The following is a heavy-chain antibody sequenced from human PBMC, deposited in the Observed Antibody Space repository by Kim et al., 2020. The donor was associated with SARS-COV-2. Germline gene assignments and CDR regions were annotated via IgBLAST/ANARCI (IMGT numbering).Heavy chain of an antibody. D-gene: IGHD2-2*01. Sequence: SETLSPTCAVSGGSISSGDYYWSWIRQPPGKGLEWIGYIYYSGSTYYNPSLKSRVTISVDTSKNQFSLKLSSVTAADTAVYYCVCRPADYYYGMDVWGQGTTVTVSS. CDR2: IYYSGST. CDR3: VCRPADYYYGMDV. CDR1: GGSISSGDYY. V-gene: IGHV4-30-4*01. J-gene: IGHJ6*02.